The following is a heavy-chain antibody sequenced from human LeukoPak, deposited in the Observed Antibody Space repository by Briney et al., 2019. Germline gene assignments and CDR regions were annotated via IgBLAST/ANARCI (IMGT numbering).Heavy chain of an antibody. CDR2: IYHSGST. Sequence: SETLSLTCAVSGYSISSGYYWGWIRQPPGKGLEWIGCIYHSGSTYYNPSLKSRVTISVGTSKNQFSLKLSSVTAADTAVYYCARQPLYYYYYMDVWGKGTTVTVSS. J-gene: IGHJ6*03. V-gene: IGHV4-38-2*01. CDR3: ARQPLYYYYYMDV. CDR1: GYSISSGYY.